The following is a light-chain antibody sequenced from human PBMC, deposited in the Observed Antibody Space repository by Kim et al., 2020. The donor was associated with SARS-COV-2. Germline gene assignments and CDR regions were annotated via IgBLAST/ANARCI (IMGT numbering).Light chain of an antibody. CDR2: GTS. CDR3: KQYETSPNN. CDR1: PTLTTPY. J-gene: IGKJ2*01. V-gene: IGKV3-20*01. Sequence: PGERASLSCRASPTLTTPYLAWYQQKPGQAPRLLINGTSTRATGIPDRFSCSGSGTDFALTISRLEPEDFAVYYCKQYETSPNNFGQGTKVDIK.